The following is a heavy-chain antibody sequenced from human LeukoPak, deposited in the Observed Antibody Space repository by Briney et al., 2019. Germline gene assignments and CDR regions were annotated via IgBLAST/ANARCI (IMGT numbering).Heavy chain of an antibody. J-gene: IGHJ4*02. Sequence: GRSLRLSCAASGFTFSSYAMHWVRQAPGKGLEWVAVISYDGSNKYYADSVEGRFTISRDNSKNTLYLQMNSLRAEDTAVYYCARGYNWNYAPFDYWGQGTLVTVSS. D-gene: IGHD1-7*01. V-gene: IGHV3-30-3*01. CDR2: ISYDGSNK. CDR1: GFTFSSYA. CDR3: ARGYNWNYAPFDY.